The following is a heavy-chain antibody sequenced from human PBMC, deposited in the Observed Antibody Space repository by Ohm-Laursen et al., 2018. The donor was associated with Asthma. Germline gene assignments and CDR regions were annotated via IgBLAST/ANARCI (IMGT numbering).Heavy chain of an antibody. CDR1: GGTFSSYA. V-gene: IGHV1-69*17. CDR2: IIPIFGIA. J-gene: IGHJ4*02. CDR3: ATELRYFDWLLSPSPIDY. D-gene: IGHD3-9*01. Sequence: SSVKVSCKASGGTFSSYAISWVRQAPGQGLEWMGGIIPIFGIANYAQKFQGRVTMTRDTSTSTVYMELSSLRSEDTAVYYCATELRYFDWLLSPSPIDYWGQGTLVTVSS.